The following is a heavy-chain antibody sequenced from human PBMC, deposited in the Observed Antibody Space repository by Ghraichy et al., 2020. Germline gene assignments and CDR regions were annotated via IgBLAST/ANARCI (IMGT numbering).Heavy chain of an antibody. CDR2: ISGSGGST. CDR3: AKGYYDYVWGSYRYTGLFDY. CDR1: GFTFSSYA. D-gene: IGHD3-16*02. V-gene: IGHV3-23*01. Sequence: LSLTCAASGFTFSSYAMSWVRQAPGKGLEWVSAISGSGGSTYYADSVKGRFTISRDNSKNTLYLQMNSLRAEDTVVYYCAKGYYDYVWGSYRYTGLFDYWGQGTLVTVSS. J-gene: IGHJ4*02.